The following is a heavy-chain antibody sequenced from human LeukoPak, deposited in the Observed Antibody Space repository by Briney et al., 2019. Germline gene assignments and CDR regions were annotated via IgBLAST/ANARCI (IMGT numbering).Heavy chain of an antibody. D-gene: IGHD5-18*01. CDR2: ISSSGSTI. V-gene: IGHV3-11*01. Sequence: GGSLRLSCAASGFTFSDYYMSWIRQAPGKGLEWVSYISSSGSTIYYADSVKGRFTISRDNAKNSLYLQMNSLRAEDTAVYYCARDGRDDSYGYVGPSWTHYYYYGMDVWGQGTTVTVSS. CDR1: GFTFSDYY. CDR3: ARDGRDDSYGYVGPSWTHYYYYGMDV. J-gene: IGHJ6*02.